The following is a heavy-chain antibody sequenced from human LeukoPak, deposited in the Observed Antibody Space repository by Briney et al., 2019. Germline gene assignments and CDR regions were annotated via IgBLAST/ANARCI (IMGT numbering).Heavy chain of an antibody. J-gene: IGHJ4*02. V-gene: IGHV4-4*02. D-gene: IGHD3-3*01. Sequence: SETLSLTCGVSGGSVINTNWWTWVRQPPGKGLEWIGEVHLDGRTNYNPSLESRLTMSVDVSENQFSLKLTSVTAADTAVYYCAREGGFYRALDYSGQGTLVTVSS. CDR2: VHLDGRT. CDR1: GGSVINTNW. CDR3: AREGGFYRALDY.